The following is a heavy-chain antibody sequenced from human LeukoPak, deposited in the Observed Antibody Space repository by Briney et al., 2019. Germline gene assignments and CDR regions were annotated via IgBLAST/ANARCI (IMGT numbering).Heavy chain of an antibody. V-gene: IGHV3-21*01. J-gene: IGHJ4*02. CDR2: ISSSSSYI. CDR1: GFTFSSYS. Sequence: GGSLRLSCAASGFTFSSYSMNWVRQAPGKGLEWVSSISSSSSYIYYADSVKGRFTISRDNAKNSLYLQMNSLRAEDTAVYYCARVGRYCSGGSCYEIDYWGQGTLVTVSS. CDR3: ARVGRYCSGGSCYEIDY. D-gene: IGHD2-15*01.